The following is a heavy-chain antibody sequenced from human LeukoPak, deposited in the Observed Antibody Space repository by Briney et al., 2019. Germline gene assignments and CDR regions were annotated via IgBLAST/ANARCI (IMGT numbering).Heavy chain of an antibody. CDR2: INHSGST. J-gene: IGHJ5*02. Sequence: PSETLSLTCAVYGGSFSGYYWSWIRQPPGKGLEWIGEINHSGSTNYNPSLKSRVTISVDTSKNQFSLKLSSVTAADTAVYYCARDPEKYCSGGSCYGGWFDPWGQGTLVTVSS. V-gene: IGHV4-34*01. D-gene: IGHD2-15*01. CDR3: ARDPEKYCSGGSCYGGWFDP. CDR1: GGSFSGYY.